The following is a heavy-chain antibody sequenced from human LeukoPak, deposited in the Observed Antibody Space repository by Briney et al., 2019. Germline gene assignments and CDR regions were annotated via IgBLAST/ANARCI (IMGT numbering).Heavy chain of an antibody. V-gene: IGHV3-7*04. J-gene: IGHJ4*02. CDR2: IKQDGSEK. Sequence: GSLRLSCAASEISFSDYWMRWVRQAPGKGLEWVANIKQDGSEKFYVDSVKGRFTISRDNAKNSLYLQMNSLRVEDTAVYYCGGGSGWSHEFWGQGALVTVSS. CDR1: EISFSDYW. D-gene: IGHD6-19*01. CDR3: GGGSGWSHEF.